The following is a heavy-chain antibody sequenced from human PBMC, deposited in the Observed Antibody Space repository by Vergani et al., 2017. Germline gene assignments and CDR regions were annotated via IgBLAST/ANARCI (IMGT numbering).Heavy chain of an antibody. D-gene: IGHD4-17*01. Sequence: QVKLQESGPGLLKPSQTLPLTCTVSGGSINSGGYYWSWIRQHPVKGLEWIGYIYYTGNTYYNPSLKSRVTISTDTSKQRFSLNLSSVTAADTAFYYCARGNGDFVYFDYWGQGTLVTVSS. CDR1: GGSINSGGYY. V-gene: IGHV4-31*03. J-gene: IGHJ4*02. CDR2: IYYTGNT. CDR3: ARGNGDFVYFDY.